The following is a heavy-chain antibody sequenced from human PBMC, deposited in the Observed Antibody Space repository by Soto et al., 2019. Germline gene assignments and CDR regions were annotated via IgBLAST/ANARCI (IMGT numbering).Heavy chain of an antibody. CDR3: AKAGLTIFGVAPYDAFDI. D-gene: IGHD3-3*01. CDR2: SSGSGGST. V-gene: IGHV3-23*01. J-gene: IGHJ3*02. Sequence: GGSLRLSCAASGFTFISYAMSWVRQAPGKGLEWVSASSGSGGSTYYADSVKGRFTISRDNSKNTLYLQMNSLRAEDTAVYYCAKAGLTIFGVAPYDAFDIWGQGTMVTVSS. CDR1: GFTFISYA.